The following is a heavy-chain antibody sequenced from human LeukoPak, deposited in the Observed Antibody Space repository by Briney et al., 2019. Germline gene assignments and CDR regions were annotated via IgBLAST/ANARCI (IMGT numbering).Heavy chain of an antibody. V-gene: IGHV1-2*02. J-gene: IGHJ4*02. CDR3: AKDDGYNYDKYYFDY. CDR2: IKPNSGDT. CDR1: GYTFTAYY. Sequence: ASVNVSCQACGYTFTAYYIHWLRQAPGQGLEWMGWIKPNSGDTLYSQKFQVTVTMTRDTSIRTAYMELSRLRSDDTAVYYCAKDDGYNYDKYYFDYWGQGTLVTVSS. D-gene: IGHD1-1*01.